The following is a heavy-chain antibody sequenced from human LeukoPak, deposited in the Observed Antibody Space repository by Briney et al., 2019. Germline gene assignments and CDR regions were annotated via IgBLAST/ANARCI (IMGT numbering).Heavy chain of an antibody. J-gene: IGHJ4*02. CDR1: GFTFGSYS. D-gene: IGHD1-14*01. CDR2: ISSSSSYI. CDR3: ARDSLIAWSGFDY. V-gene: IGHV3-21*01. Sequence: TGGSLRLSCAASGFTFGSYSMNWVRQAPGKGLEWVSSISSSSSYIYYADSVKGRFTISRDNAKNSLYLQMNSLRAEDTALYYCARDSLIAWSGFDYWGQGTLATVSS.